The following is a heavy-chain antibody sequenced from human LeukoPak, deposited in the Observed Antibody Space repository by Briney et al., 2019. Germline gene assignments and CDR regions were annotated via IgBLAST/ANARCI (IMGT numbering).Heavy chain of an antibody. V-gene: IGHV4-39*01. CDR3: ARQGRQQLVPEFGY. J-gene: IGHJ4*02. Sequence: SETLSLTCTFSGGSINSNNYYWGWIRQPPGKGLEWIGSIYYSGSTYYNPSLKSRVTISLDTSKNQFSLKLSSVTAADTAVYFCARQGRQQLVPEFGYWGQGTLVTVSS. CDR2: IYYSGST. CDR1: GGSINSNNYY. D-gene: IGHD6-13*01.